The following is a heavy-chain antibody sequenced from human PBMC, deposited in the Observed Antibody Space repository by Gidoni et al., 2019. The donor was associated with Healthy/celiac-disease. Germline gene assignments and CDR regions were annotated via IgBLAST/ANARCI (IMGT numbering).Heavy chain of an antibody. J-gene: IGHJ4*02. CDR1: GFTFSSYG. Sequence: QVQLVESGGGVVQPGRSLRLSCAASGFTFSSYGMHWVRQAPGKGLEWVAVIWYDGSNKYYADSVKGRFTISRDNSKNTLYLQMNSLRAEDTAVYYCARVGYYYDSSGYFAIDYWGQGTLVTVSS. V-gene: IGHV3-33*01. CDR2: IWYDGSNK. D-gene: IGHD3-22*01. CDR3: ARVGYYYDSSGYFAIDY.